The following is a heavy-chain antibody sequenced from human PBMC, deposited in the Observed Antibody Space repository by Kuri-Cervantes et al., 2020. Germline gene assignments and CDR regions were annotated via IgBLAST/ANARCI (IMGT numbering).Heavy chain of an antibody. J-gene: IGHJ4*02. D-gene: IGHD6-19*01. Sequence: ASVKVSCKASGYTFTGYYMHWVRQAPGQGLEWMGWINPNSGGTNYAQKFQGWVTMTRDTSASTAYMELSSLRSEDTAVYYCARVRYSSGWYGLGYWGQGTLVTVSS. CDR3: ARVRYSSGWYGLGY. CDR1: GYTFTGYY. V-gene: IGHV1-2*04. CDR2: INPNSGGT.